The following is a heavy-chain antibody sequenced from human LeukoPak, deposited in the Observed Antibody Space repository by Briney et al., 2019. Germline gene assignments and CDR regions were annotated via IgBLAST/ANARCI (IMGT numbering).Heavy chain of an antibody. Sequence: SVKVSCKASGGTFSSYAISWVRQAPGQGLEWMGRIIPILGIANYAQKFQGRVTITADKSASTAYMELSSLRSEDTAVYYCARDLGAATSYGMDVWGQGTTVTVSS. V-gene: IGHV1-69*04. CDR3: ARDLGAATSYGMDV. CDR1: GGTFSSYA. CDR2: IIPILGIA. D-gene: IGHD2-15*01. J-gene: IGHJ6*02.